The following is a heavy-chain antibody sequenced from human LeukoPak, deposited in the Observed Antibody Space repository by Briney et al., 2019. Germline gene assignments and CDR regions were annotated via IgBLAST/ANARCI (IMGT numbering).Heavy chain of an antibody. CDR1: GLNFADSA. Sequence: GGSLRLSCVASGLNFADSAMHWVRQAPGKGLEWVSLISADGGSTFSADSVKGRFSTSRDNSKNSLYLQMNSLRSEDTAMYYCAKESGKFDYWGQGTLVAVSS. V-gene: IGHV3-43*02. CDR3: AKESGKFDY. J-gene: IGHJ4*02. CDR2: ISADGGST.